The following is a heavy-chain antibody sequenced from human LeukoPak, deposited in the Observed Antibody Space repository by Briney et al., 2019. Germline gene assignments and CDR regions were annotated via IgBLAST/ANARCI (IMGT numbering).Heavy chain of an antibody. CDR1: GRSFSGYY. J-gene: IGHJ4*02. CDR3: ARGLNYGSGSYYIGSRYYFDY. D-gene: IGHD3-10*01. V-gene: IGHV4-34*01. Sequence: PSETLSLTCAVYGRSFSGYYWSWIRQPPGKGLEWIGEINHSGSTNYNPSLKSRVTISVDTSKNQFSLKLSSVTAADTAVYYCARGLNYGSGSYYIGSRYYFDYWGQGTLVTVSS. CDR2: INHSGST.